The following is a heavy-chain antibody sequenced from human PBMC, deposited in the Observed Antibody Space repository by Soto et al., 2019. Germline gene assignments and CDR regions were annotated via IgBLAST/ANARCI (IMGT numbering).Heavy chain of an antibody. CDR1: GGSISSGGSF. CDR3: AGGIAARPLGY. D-gene: IGHD6-6*01. J-gene: IGHJ4*02. CDR2: IYHSGST. V-gene: IGHV4-30-2*01. Sequence: QLQLQESGSGLVKPSQTLSLTCAVSGGSISSGGSFWSWIRQPPGKGLEWIGYIYHSGSTYYNPSLKSRVTISVDRSKNHFSLKLSSVTAADTAVYYCAGGIAARPLGYWGQGTLVTVSS.